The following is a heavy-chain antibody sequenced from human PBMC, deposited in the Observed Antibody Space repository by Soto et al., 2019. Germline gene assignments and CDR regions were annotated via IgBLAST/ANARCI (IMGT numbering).Heavy chain of an antibody. V-gene: IGHV3-23*01. CDR2: IDGSGGSI. D-gene: IGHD6-13*01. Sequence: GGSLRLSCAASGFTFSSYAMSWVRQAPGEGLEWVSAIDGSGGSIYYADSVKGRFTISRDNSMNTLYLQMNTLRAEDTAIYYCAKVSSSWYAGFFDLWGQGTLVTVSS. CDR3: AKVSSSWYAGFFDL. J-gene: IGHJ4*02. CDR1: GFTFSSYA.